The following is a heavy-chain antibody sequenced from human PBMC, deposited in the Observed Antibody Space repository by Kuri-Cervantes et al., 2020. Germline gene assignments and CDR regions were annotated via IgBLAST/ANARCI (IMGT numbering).Heavy chain of an antibody. CDR3: VRGLGIGRPIYYFDY. J-gene: IGHJ4*02. V-gene: IGHV4-39*01. CDR2: IYYSGST. CDR1: GGSISSSSYY. D-gene: IGHD7-27*01. Sequence: SETLSLTCTVSGGSISSSSYYWGWIRQPPGKGLEWIGSIYYSGSTYYNPSLKSRVTISVDTSKNQFSLKLSSVTAADTAVYYCVRGLGIGRPIYYFDYWGQGTLVTVSS.